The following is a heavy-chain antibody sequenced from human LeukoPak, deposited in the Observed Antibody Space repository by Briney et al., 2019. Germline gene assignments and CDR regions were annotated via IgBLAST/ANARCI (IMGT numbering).Heavy chain of an antibody. J-gene: IGHJ4*02. V-gene: IGHV3-48*03. Sequence: GGSLRLSCIASGFTFSRYEMNWVRQAPGKGLEWIAYITTTGDRIQYADSVKGRFTISRDNTKNSPYLQLNSLRADDTAIYYCVRDTKDYWGQGTLVTVSS. CDR1: GFTFSRYE. CDR3: VRDTKDY. CDR2: ITTTGDRI. D-gene: IGHD2-8*01.